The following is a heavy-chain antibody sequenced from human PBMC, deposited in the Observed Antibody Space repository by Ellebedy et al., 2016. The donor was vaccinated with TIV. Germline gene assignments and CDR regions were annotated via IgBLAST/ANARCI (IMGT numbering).Heavy chain of an antibody. V-gene: IGHV3-11*04. CDR2: ISGSAITI. CDR3: ARDKSRTMIALDY. J-gene: IGHJ4*02. D-gene: IGHD3-22*01. Sequence: PGGSLRLSCAASGFTFSDYYMSWIRQAPGKGLELVSYISGSAITIYYADSVKGRFTISRDNSKNTLYLQMNSLRVEDTAVYYCARDKSRTMIALDYWGQGTLVTVSS. CDR1: GFTFSDYY.